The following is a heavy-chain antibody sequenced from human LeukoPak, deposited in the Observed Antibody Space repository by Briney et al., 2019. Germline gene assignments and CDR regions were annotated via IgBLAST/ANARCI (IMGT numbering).Heavy chain of an antibody. Sequence: QSGRSLRLSCAASGFTFSRYWMHWVRQAPGKGLVWVSRIDEYGTTINYADSVKGRFTISRNNAGDTLFLQMNSLRAEDTGVYYCATDLSGRQDYWGQGTLVTVSS. D-gene: IGHD5-12*01. CDR2: IDEYGTTI. CDR1: GFTFSRYW. CDR3: ATDLSGRQDY. V-gene: IGHV3-74*01. J-gene: IGHJ4*02.